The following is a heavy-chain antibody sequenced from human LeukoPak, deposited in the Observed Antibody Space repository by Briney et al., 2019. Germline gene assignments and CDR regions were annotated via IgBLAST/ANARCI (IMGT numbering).Heavy chain of an antibody. V-gene: IGHV1-18*01. J-gene: IGHJ4*02. Sequence: GASVKVSCKASGYTFTSYGIIWVRQAPGQGLEWMGWISAYNGNTNYAQKLQGRVTMTRDTSISTAYMELSRLRSDDTAVYYCARDTPIDYWGQGTLATVSS. CDR1: GYTFTSYG. CDR2: ISAYNGNT. CDR3: ARDTPIDY.